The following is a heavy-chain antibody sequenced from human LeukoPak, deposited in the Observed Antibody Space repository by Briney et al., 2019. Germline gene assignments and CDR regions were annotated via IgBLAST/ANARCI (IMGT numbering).Heavy chain of an antibody. D-gene: IGHD1-1*01. J-gene: IGHJ4*02. CDR1: GLTFSSYA. CDR3: AKDVKTMTDLDS. CDR2: ISGGTTST. Sequence: PGGSLRLSCAASGLTFSSYAMSWVRQPPGKGLEWVSVISGGTTSTYYADSVKGRFTISRDNSKNILYLQMNSLRAEDTAVYYCAKDVKTMTDLDSWGQGTPVTVSS. V-gene: IGHV3-23*01.